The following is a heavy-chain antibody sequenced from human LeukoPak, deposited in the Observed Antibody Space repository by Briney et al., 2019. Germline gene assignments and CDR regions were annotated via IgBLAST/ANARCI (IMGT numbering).Heavy chain of an antibody. CDR2: IRYDGSNK. CDR1: GFTFSSYG. D-gene: IGHD2-21*02. J-gene: IGHJ4*02. Sequence: PGGSLTLSCAAPGFTFSSYGMHWVRQAPGKGLGWVAFIRYDGSNKYYADSVKGRFTISRHNSMNTLYLQRNSLRADDTALYYCAKDHTVTWTSALDDWGQGTLVTVSS. V-gene: IGHV3-30*02. CDR3: AKDHTVTWTSALDD.